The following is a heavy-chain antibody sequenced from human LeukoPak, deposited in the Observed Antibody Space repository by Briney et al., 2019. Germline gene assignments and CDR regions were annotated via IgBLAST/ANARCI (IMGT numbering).Heavy chain of an antibody. J-gene: IGHJ4*02. Sequence: GGSLRLSCAASGFTFSSYRMNWVRQAPGKGLEWVSSISSSSSYIYYADSVKGRFTISRDNAKNSLYLQMNSLRAEDTAVYYCARGRITIFGVVTKFDYWGQGTLVTVSS. D-gene: IGHD3-3*01. CDR1: GFTFSSYR. CDR2: ISSSSSYI. V-gene: IGHV3-21*01. CDR3: ARGRITIFGVVTKFDY.